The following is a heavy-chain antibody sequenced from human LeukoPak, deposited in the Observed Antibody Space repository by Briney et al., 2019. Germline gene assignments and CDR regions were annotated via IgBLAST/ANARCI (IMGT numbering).Heavy chain of an antibody. J-gene: IGHJ6*03. CDR2: IYYSGST. V-gene: IGHV4-59*01. CDR1: GGSISSYY. Sequence: SETLSLTCTVSGGSISSYYWSWIRQPPGKGLERIGYIYYSGSTNYNPSLKSRVTISVDTSKNQFSLKLSSVTAADTAVYYCARVAGDYYYYYMDVWGKGTTVTVSS. D-gene: IGHD7-27*01. CDR3: ARVAGDYYYYYMDV.